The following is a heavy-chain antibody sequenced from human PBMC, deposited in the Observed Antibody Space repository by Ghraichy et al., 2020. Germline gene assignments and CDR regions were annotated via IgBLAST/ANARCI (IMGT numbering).Heavy chain of an antibody. CDR3: ARDKGWSALDY. CDR2: IKEDGSEK. Sequence: LSLTCAASGFTFRTYWMSWVRQAPGKGLEWVARIKEDGSEKHYEDSVKGRFTISRDNAKNSVYLQMNSLRAEDTAVYYCARDKGWSALDYWGQGTLVTVSS. D-gene: IGHD6-19*01. V-gene: IGHV3-7*01. J-gene: IGHJ4*02. CDR1: GFTFRTYW.